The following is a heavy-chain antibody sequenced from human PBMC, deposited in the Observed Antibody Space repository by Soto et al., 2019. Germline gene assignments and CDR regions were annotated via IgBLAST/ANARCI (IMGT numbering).Heavy chain of an antibody. J-gene: IGHJ4*02. D-gene: IGHD6-19*01. V-gene: IGHV3-30*18. Sequence: GGSLRLSCAASGFTFSSYGMHWVRQAPGKGLEWVAVISYDGSNKYYADSVKGRFTISRDNSKNTLYLQMNSLRAEDTAVYYCAKTSREIAVAGQFDFWGQGTLVTVSS. CDR1: GFTFSSYG. CDR2: ISYDGSNK. CDR3: AKTSREIAVAGQFDF.